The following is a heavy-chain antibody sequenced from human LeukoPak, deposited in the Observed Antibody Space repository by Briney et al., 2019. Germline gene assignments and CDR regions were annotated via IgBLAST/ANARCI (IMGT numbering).Heavy chain of an antibody. Sequence: PSETLSLTCTLSGASISSGGYFWSWIRQPAGKGVEWIGRIETSGSTNYNPSLKSRVTISVDTSKNQFSLKLRSVTAADTAVYYCARALCINGICEWFDPWGQGTLVTVSS. J-gene: IGHJ5*02. V-gene: IGHV4-61*02. CDR2: IETSGST. CDR1: GASISSGGYF. D-gene: IGHD2-8*01. CDR3: ARALCINGICEWFDP.